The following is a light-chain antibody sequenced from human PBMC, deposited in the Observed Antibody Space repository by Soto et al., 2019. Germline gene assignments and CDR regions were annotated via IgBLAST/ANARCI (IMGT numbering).Light chain of an antibody. CDR3: LQHNSYPS. V-gene: IGKV1-17*01. Sequence: DIQTAESPSSLSASVADTFTITWRASQCIMNDLGWHQQKPGKAPNRLIYAASSSQSRVPSRLSGSGSGTDFTLTISRLQPEDSATYYRLQHNSYPSFGQGTKVDI. CDR1: QCIMND. J-gene: IGKJ1*01. CDR2: AAS.